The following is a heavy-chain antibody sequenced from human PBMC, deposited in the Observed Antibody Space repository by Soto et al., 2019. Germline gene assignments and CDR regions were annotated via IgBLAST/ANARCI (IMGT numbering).Heavy chain of an antibody. CDR1: GGSISGGGYY. V-gene: IGHV4-31*03. D-gene: IGHD4-17*01. Sequence: SETLSLTCTVSGGSISGGGYYWSWIRQHPGKGLEWIGYIYYTGSTYYNPSLKSRVTISVDTSKNQFSLNLTSVTAADTAVYYCARDQEVNYADYGGSDYYYGMDAWGQGTTVTVSS. J-gene: IGHJ6*02. CDR3: ARDQEVNYADYGGSDYYYGMDA. CDR2: IYYTGST.